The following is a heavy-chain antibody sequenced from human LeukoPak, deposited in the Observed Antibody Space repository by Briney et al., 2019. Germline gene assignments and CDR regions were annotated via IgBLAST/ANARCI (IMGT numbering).Heavy chain of an antibody. CDR1: GFTFSSYW. CDR2: TNSDGSRT. D-gene: IGHD1-26*01. CDR3: VRDPGRSGSTP. V-gene: IGHV3-74*01. Sequence: GGSLRLSCTASGFTFSSYWMHWVRQAPGKGLVWVSHTNSDGSRTSYADSVKGRFTISRDNDKNTLYLQMNSLRAEDTAVYYCVRDPGRSGSTPWGQGTLVTVSS. J-gene: IGHJ5*02.